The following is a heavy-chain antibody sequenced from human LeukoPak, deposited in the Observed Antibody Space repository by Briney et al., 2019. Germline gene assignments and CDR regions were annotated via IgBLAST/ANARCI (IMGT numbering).Heavy chain of an antibody. J-gene: IGHJ4*02. Sequence: GGSLRLSCAVSGFTFSDHWVTWVRQTPGKGLEFVANINRDGSVKNYVDSVKGRFTISRDNAKNSLYLQMTSLRVDDTAIYYCARGPGFSSFDYWGQGTLVTVSS. CDR1: GFTFSDHW. V-gene: IGHV3-7*01. D-gene: IGHD3-3*02. CDR3: ARGPGFSSFDY. CDR2: INRDGSVK.